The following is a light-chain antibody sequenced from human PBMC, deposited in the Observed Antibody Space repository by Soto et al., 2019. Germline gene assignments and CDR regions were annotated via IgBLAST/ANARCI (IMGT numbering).Light chain of an antibody. CDR2: DAS. CDR1: QSVSGY. Sequence: EIVLTQSPATLSLSPGERATLSCRASQSVSGYLCWYQQKPGEAPRLLIYDASNSATGVPARFSGSGSGTDFTLTISSLEPEDFAVYYCQQRSKWPRTFGQGTKVEIK. V-gene: IGKV3-11*01. CDR3: QQRSKWPRT. J-gene: IGKJ1*01.